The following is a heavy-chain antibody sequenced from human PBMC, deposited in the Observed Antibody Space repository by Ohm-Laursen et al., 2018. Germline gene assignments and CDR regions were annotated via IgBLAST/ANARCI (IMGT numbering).Heavy chain of an antibody. D-gene: IGHD1-26*01. CDR1: GYTFTSYY. V-gene: IGHV1-46*01. CDR3: AREVTTMGSGRGAFDY. CDR2: INPSDGST. J-gene: IGHJ4*02. Sequence: EASVKVSCKASGYTFTSYYMHWVRQAPGQGLEWMGIINPSDGSTIYAQKSQGRVIMTRDKSTSTVYMELTSLRSEDTAVYYCAREVTTMGSGRGAFDYWGQGTLVTVSS.